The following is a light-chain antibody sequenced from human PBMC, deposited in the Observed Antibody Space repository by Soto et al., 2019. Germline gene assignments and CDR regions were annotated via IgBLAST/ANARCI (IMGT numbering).Light chain of an antibody. Sequence: EIVVTQSPATLSLSPGERATLSCRASQSCSSNLAWYQQNPGQVPRLLIYHASTRATGIPARFSGSGSGTDFTITNRSLQSEDVANYYCQKYTKWPLTFGGGNKVEIK. CDR1: QSCSSN. J-gene: IGKJ4*01. CDR3: QKYTKWPLT. V-gene: IGKV3-15*01. CDR2: HAS.